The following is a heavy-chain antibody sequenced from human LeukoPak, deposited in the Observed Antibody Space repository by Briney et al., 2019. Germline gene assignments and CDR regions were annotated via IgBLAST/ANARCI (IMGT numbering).Heavy chain of an antibody. D-gene: IGHD3-22*01. CDR3: ARDAGYYDSSGHPY. V-gene: IGHV3-48*04. Sequence: SGGSLRLSCAASGFTFSSHSMNWVRQAPGKGLEWVSYISSSSSTIYYTDSVKGRFTISRDNAKNSLYLQMNSLRAEDTAVYYCARDAGYYDSSGHPYWGQGTLVTVSS. J-gene: IGHJ4*02. CDR2: ISSSSSTI. CDR1: GFTFSSHS.